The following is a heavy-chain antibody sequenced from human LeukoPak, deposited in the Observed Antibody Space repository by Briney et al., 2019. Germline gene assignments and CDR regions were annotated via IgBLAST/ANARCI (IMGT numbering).Heavy chain of an antibody. CDR1: GFTFSSYG. Sequence: GGSLRLSCAASGFTFSSYGMHWVRQAPGKGLEWVAVIWYDGSNKYYADSVKGRFTISRDNSKNTLYLQMNSLRAEDTAVYYRAREVYSYGSYYFDYWGQGTLVTVSS. V-gene: IGHV3-33*01. CDR2: IWYDGSNK. CDR3: AREVYSYGSYYFDY. J-gene: IGHJ4*02. D-gene: IGHD5-18*01.